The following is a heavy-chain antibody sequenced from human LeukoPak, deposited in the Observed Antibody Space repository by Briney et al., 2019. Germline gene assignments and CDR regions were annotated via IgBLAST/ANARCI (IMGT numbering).Heavy chain of an antibody. Sequence: GGSLRLSCAASGFTFSSYAMSWVRQAPGKGLEWVSAISGSGGSTYYAGSVKGRFTISRGNSKNTLYLQMNSLRAEDTAVYYCAKDLRFLEWLLSNWFDPWGQGTLVTVSS. D-gene: IGHD3-3*01. J-gene: IGHJ5*02. CDR1: GFTFSSYA. CDR2: ISGSGGST. V-gene: IGHV3-23*01. CDR3: AKDLRFLEWLLSNWFDP.